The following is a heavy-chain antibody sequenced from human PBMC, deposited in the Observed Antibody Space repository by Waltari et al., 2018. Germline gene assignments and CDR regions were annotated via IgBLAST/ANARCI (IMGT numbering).Heavy chain of an antibody. D-gene: IGHD3-10*01. CDR2: ISGPGART. Sequence: EVQLLESGGGLVQPGGSLRLSCAASGLTFSSYAMNWVRQAPGKGLGWVSGISGPGARTYYAVSVKGRFTVSRDNSQDTLYVQMDSLRVEDTAIYYCAAGFGDFSSFDYWGQGTLITVSS. J-gene: IGHJ4*02. V-gene: IGHV3-23*01. CDR3: AAGFGDFSSFDY. CDR1: GLTFSSYA.